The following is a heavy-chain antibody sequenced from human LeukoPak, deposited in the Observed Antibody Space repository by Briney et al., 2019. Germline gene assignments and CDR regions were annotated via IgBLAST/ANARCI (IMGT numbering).Heavy chain of an antibody. CDR2: IYTSGST. J-gene: IGHJ6*03. CDR3: ARVSSGYDGVYYHYYMDA. V-gene: IGHV4-4*07. D-gene: IGHD5-12*01. CDR1: GGSISSYY. Sequence: SETLSLTCTVSGGSISSYYWSWIRQPAGKGLEWIGRIYTSGSTNYNPSLKSRVTMSVDTSKNQFSLKLSSVTAADTAVYYCARVSSGYDGVYYHYYMDAWGKGTTVTVSS.